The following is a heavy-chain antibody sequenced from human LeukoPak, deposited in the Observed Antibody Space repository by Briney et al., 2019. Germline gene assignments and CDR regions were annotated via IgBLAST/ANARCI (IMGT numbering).Heavy chain of an antibody. Sequence: PSETLSLTCAVSGYSISSGYYWGWIRQPPGKGLEWIGNIYHSGSTYKNPSLKSRVTISLDTSKNQFSLSLSSVTAADTAMYYCVRLSGAPIRHPIYHFDYWGQGTLVTVSS. J-gene: IGHJ4*02. V-gene: IGHV4-38-2*01. CDR2: IYHSGST. CDR3: VRLSGAPIRHPIYHFDY. CDR1: GYSISSGYY. D-gene: IGHD2-2*02.